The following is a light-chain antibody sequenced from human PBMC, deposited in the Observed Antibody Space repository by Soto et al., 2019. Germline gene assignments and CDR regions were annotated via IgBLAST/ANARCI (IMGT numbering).Light chain of an antibody. CDR2: GAS. J-gene: IGKJ5*01. CDR1: QSVSSSY. Sequence: EIVLTQSPGTLSLSPGERDTLSCRASQSVSSSYLAWYQQKPGQAPRLLIYGASSRATGIPDRFSGSGSGSDFTLTISSLQPEDSAVYFCQQRSNWPSITFGQGTRLEI. CDR3: QQRSNWPSIT. V-gene: IGKV3D-20*02.